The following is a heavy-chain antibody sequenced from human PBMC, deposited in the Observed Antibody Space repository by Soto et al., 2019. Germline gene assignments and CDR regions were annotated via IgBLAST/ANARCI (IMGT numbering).Heavy chain of an antibody. Sequence: ASVKVSCKASGYTFTSYDINWVRQATGQGLEWMGWMNPNSGNTGYAQKFQGRVTMTRNASISTAYMELSSLRSEDTAVYYCARGPRYCTNGVCYLDYYGMDVWGQGTTVTVSS. CDR3: ARGPRYCTNGVCYLDYYGMDV. J-gene: IGHJ6*02. CDR1: GYTFTSYD. CDR2: MNPNSGNT. V-gene: IGHV1-8*01. D-gene: IGHD2-8*01.